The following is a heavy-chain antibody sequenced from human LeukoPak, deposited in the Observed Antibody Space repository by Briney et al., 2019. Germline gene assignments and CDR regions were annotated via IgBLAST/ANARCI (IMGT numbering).Heavy chain of an antibody. Sequence: GASVKVSCKASGYTFTGYYMHWVRQAPGQGLEWMGWINPNSGGINYAQKFQGRVTMTRDTSISTAYMELSRLRSDDTAVYYCARGLQYGSGSTPFDYWGQGTLVTVSS. CDR2: INPNSGGI. CDR3: ARGLQYGSGSTPFDY. V-gene: IGHV1-2*02. D-gene: IGHD3-10*01. CDR1: GYTFTGYY. J-gene: IGHJ4*02.